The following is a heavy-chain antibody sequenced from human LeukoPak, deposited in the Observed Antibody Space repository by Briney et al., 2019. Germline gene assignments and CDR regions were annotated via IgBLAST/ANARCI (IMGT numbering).Heavy chain of an antibody. D-gene: IGHD6-6*01. CDR1: GGSFSGYY. V-gene: IGHV4-34*01. CDR2: INHSGST. CDR3: AGDGWNGSSPGGFDF. Sequence: SETLSLTCAVYGGSFSGYYWSWIRQPPGKGLEWIGEINHSGSTNYNPSLKNRVIISLDTYKNQFSLKLRYVTAADTAVYYCAGDGWNGSSPGGFDFCGQGTLVTVS. J-gene: IGHJ4*02.